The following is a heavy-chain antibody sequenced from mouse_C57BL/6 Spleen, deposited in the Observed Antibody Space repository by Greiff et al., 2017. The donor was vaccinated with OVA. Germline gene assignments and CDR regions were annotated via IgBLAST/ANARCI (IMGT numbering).Heavy chain of an antibody. CDR1: GYTFTDYE. J-gene: IGHJ1*03. V-gene: IGHV1-15*01. CDR3: TRYYGSSYGDWYFDV. CDR2: IDPETGGT. D-gene: IGHD1-1*01. Sequence: QVQLQQSGAELVRPGASVTLSCKASGYTFTDYEMHWVKQTPVHGLEWIGAIDPETGGTAYNQKFKGKAILTADKSSSTAYMELRSLTSEDAAVYYCTRYYGSSYGDWYFDVWGTGTTVTVSA.